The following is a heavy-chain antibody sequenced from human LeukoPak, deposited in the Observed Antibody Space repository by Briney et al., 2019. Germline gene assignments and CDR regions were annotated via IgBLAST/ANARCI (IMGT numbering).Heavy chain of an antibody. CDR2: INPSGGST. CDR1: GYTFTSYY. D-gene: IGHD3/OR15-3a*01. Sequence: ASVKVSCKASGYTFTSYYMHWVRQAPGQGLEWMGIINPSGGSTSYEQKFQGRVTITADESTSTAYMELSSLRSEDTAVYYCANSFRDDLRTLDYWGQGSLVTVSS. J-gene: IGHJ4*02. CDR3: ANSFRDDLRTLDY. V-gene: IGHV1-46*01.